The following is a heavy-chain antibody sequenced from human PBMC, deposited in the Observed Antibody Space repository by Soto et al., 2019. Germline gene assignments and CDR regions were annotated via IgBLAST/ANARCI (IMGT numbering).Heavy chain of an antibody. J-gene: IGHJ4*02. D-gene: IGHD2-2*01. Sequence: QVQLVQSGAEVKKPGASVKVSCKASGYTFTSYGISWVRQAPGQGLEWMGWISAYNGNTNYAQKLQGRVTMTTDTSTTKADMERRGLGPNDTAVYYFAREPSTSGHDYWARGTLVPV. CDR1: GYTFTSYG. CDR3: AREPSTSGHDY. CDR2: ISAYNGNT. V-gene: IGHV1-18*01.